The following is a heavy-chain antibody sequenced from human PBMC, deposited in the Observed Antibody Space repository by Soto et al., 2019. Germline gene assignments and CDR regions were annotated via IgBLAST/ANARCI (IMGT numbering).Heavy chain of an antibody. CDR1: GFTFSSYS. CDR2: ISRGSSSM. J-gene: IGHJ4*02. D-gene: IGHD3-22*01. CDR3: ARADYDTSGYYFDY. Sequence: PGGSLRLSCAASGFTFSSYSMNWVRQAPGKGLEWVSYISRGSSSMYYADSVRGRFTISRDNAYNSLYLQMNSLRDEDTVVYYCARADYDTSGYYFDYWGQGALVTVSS. V-gene: IGHV3-48*02.